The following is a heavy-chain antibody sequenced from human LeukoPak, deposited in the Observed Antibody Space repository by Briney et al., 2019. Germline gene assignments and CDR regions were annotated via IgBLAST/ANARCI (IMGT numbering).Heavy chain of an antibody. V-gene: IGHV3-11*01. D-gene: IGHD3-3*01. CDR3: ARDRFLEWLTHYYYYGMDV. CDR1: GFTFSDYY. Sequence: GGSLRPSCAASGFTFSDYYMSWIRQAPGKGLEWVSYISSSGSTIYYADSVKGRFTISRDNAKNSLYLQMNSLRAEDTAVYYCARDRFLEWLTHYYYYGMDVWGQGTTVTVSS. J-gene: IGHJ6*02. CDR2: ISSSGSTI.